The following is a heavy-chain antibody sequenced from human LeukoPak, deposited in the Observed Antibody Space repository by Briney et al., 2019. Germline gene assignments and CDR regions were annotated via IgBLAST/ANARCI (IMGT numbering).Heavy chain of an antibody. CDR2: ISGSGGST. Sequence: GGSLRLSCAASGFTFSSYAMSWVRRAPGKGLEWVSAISGSGGSTYYADSVKGRFTISRDNSKNTLYLQMNSLRAEDTAVYYCAKDDNLVRLPDYWGQGTLVTVSS. CDR1: GFTFSSYA. D-gene: IGHD6-13*01. CDR3: AKDDNLVRLPDY. J-gene: IGHJ4*02. V-gene: IGHV3-23*01.